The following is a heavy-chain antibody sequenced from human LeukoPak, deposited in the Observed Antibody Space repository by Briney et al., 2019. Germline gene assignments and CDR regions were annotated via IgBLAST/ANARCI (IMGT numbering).Heavy chain of an antibody. J-gene: IGHJ6*03. CDR2: IKQDGSEK. V-gene: IGHV3-7*01. CDR3: AREGLGARADSVAGDYYMDV. D-gene: IGHD6-19*01. Sequence: GGSLRLSCAASGFTFSSYWMSWVRQAPGKGLEWVANIKQDGSEKYYVDSVKGRFTISRDNAKNSLYLQMNSLRAEDTAVYYCAREGLGARADSVAGDYYMDVWGKGTTVTVSS. CDR1: GFTFSSYW.